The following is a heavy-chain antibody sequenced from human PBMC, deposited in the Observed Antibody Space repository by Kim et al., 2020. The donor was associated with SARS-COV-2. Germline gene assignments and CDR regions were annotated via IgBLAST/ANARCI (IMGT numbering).Heavy chain of an antibody. V-gene: IGHV3-48*03. Sequence: GGSLRLSCAASGYTFSSYEMNWVRQAPGKGLEWVSYISSSGSSIYYADSVKGRFTISRDNAKNSLFLQMNSLRAEDTAVYYCARDNRESLDYWGRGTLVTVSS. CDR3: ARDNRESLDY. D-gene: IGHD3-10*01. J-gene: IGHJ4*02. CDR2: ISSSGSSI. CDR1: GYTFSSYE.